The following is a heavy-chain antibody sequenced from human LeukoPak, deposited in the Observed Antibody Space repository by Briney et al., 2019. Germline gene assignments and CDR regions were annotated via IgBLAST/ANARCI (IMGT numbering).Heavy chain of an antibody. V-gene: IGHV3-30*02. CDR3: AKDLSPYAVTFGQ. Sequence: GGSLRLSCAASGFTFSNNGMHWVRQAPGKGLEWVAFVQYDGSKEHYADSVKGRFTISRDNSKNTLYLEMISLRVEDTAVYYCAKDLSPYAVTFGQWGQGTLVTVSS. CDR1: GFTFSNNG. CDR2: VQYDGSKE. J-gene: IGHJ4*02. D-gene: IGHD4-17*01.